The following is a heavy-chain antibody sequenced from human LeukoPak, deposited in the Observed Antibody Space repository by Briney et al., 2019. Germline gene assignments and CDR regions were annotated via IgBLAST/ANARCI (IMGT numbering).Heavy chain of an antibody. CDR2: INHSGST. J-gene: IGHJ6*04. Sequence: SETLSLTCAVYGGSFSGYYWSWIHQPPGKGLEWIGEINHSGSTNYNPSLKSRVTISVDTSKNQFPLKLSSVTAADTAVYYCARGTFMVRGTLGSNYGMDVWGKGTTVTVSS. CDR3: ARGTFMVRGTLGSNYGMDV. CDR1: GGSFSGYY. V-gene: IGHV4-34*01. D-gene: IGHD3-10*01.